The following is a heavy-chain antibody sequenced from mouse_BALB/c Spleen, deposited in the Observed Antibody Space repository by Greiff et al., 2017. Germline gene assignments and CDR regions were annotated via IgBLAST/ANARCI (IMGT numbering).Heavy chain of an antibody. CDR2: IRSKSNNYAT. CDR3: VRHSSKYGNPYYYAMDY. J-gene: IGHJ4*01. CDR1: GFTFNTYA. V-gene: IGHV10-1*02. Sequence: DVKLVESGGGLVKPKGSLKLSCAASGFTFNTYAMNWVRQAPGKGLEWVARIRSKSNNYATYYADSVKDRFTISRDDSQSMLYLQMNNLKTEDTAMYYCVRHSSKYGNPYYYAMDYWGQGTSVTVSS. D-gene: IGHD2-1*01.